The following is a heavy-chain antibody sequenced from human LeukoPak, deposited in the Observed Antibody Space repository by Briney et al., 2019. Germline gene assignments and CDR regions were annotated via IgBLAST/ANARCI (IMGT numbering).Heavy chain of an antibody. V-gene: IGHV1-2*02. CDR1: GYTFTCYY. CDR3: ARLGLVVPAATGSDDIEP. Sequence: ASVTVSCKASGYTFTCYYMHWVRQAPGQGLEWMGWINPNSGCTNYAQKFQGRVTMTRDTSISTAYMELSRLRSDDTAVYYSARLGLVVPAATGSDDIEPWGQGTLVTVSS. J-gene: IGHJ5*02. CDR2: INPNSGCT. D-gene: IGHD2-2*01.